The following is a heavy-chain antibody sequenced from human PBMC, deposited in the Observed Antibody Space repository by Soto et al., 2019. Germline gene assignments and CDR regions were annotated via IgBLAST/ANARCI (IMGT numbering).Heavy chain of an antibody. Sequence: SVKVSCKASGGTFGSYASRWVRQAPGQGLEWMGGIIPIFGTANYAQKFQGRVTITADESTSTAYMELSSLRSEDTAVYYCARDNGYYDILTGYYPKAPYYYYGMDVWGQGTTVTVSS. D-gene: IGHD3-9*01. J-gene: IGHJ6*02. CDR3: ARDNGYYDILTGYYPKAPYYYYGMDV. CDR1: GGTFGSYA. CDR2: IIPIFGTA. V-gene: IGHV1-69*13.